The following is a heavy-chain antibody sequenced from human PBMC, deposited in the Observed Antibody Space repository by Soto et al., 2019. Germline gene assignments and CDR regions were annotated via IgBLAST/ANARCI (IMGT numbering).Heavy chain of an antibody. V-gene: IGHV3-74*01. CDR2: IDSAGSTT. J-gene: IGHJ4*02. D-gene: IGHD6-19*01. CDR3: ARDQTVAGPTTFDY. Sequence: WGSLRLSCSASGFTFISYWMHWFRQTPGNGLVWVSRIDSAGSTTTYADSVKGRFTISRDNAKNTLYLQMNSLRAEDTAVYYCARDQTVAGPTTFDYCGQGTLVTVSS. CDR1: GFTFISYW.